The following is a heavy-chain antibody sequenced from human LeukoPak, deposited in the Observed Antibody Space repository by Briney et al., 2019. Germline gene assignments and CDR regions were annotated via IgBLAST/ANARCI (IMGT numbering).Heavy chain of an antibody. J-gene: IGHJ5*02. D-gene: IGHD6-19*01. Sequence: GRSLRLSCAASGFTFSSYGMHWVRQAPGKGLEWVAVIWYDGSNKYYADSVKGRSTISRDNSKNTLYLQMNSLRAEDTAVYYCAKAGIAVAGNSGWFDPWGQGTLVTVSS. V-gene: IGHV3-33*06. CDR2: IWYDGSNK. CDR3: AKAGIAVAGNSGWFDP. CDR1: GFTFSSYG.